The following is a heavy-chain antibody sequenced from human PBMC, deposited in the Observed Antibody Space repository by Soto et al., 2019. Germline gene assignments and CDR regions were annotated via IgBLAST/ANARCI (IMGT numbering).Heavy chain of an antibody. CDR1: GLTFSTYG. D-gene: IGHD2-2*01. CDR2: ISNDVRNI. J-gene: IGHJ4*02. Sequence: VQLVESGGGVVQPGKSLRLSCAASGLTFSTYGFHWVRQAPGKGLEWVAVISNDVRNIHYAESVKGRFTISRDNSKNKLYLQMNSLRPNDTAVYYCVKDSLGGMTPVFMPGRDWGQGTLVTVSS. V-gene: IGHV3-30*18. CDR3: VKDSLGGMTPVFMPGRD.